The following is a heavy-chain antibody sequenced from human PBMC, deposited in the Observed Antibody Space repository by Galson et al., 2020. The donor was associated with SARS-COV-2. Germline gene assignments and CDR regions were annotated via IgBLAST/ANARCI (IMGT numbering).Heavy chain of an antibody. D-gene: IGHD4-17*01. Sequence: SETLSLTCTVSGGSISTTSYFWGWIRQPPGKGLEWIGTIYYSGTTYYNPSLRSRVTISVDTASNQFSLKLNSVTAADAAVFCCAGRGGTVTTETFDLWGRGTLVTVSS. CDR1: GGSISTTSYF. V-gene: IGHV4-39*01. CDR3: AGRGGTVTTETFDL. CDR2: IYYSGTT. J-gene: IGHJ2*01.